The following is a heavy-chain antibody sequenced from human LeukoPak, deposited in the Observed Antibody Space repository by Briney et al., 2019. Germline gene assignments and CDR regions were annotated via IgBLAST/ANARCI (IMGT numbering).Heavy chain of an antibody. CDR3: AREYSSSGYYYGMDV. CDR1: GFTFSSYG. V-gene: IGHV3-33*01. Sequence: GGSLRLSCAASGFTFSSYGMHWVRQAPGKGLEWVAVIWYDGSNKYYADSVKGRFTISRDNSKNTLYLQMNGLRAEDTAVYYCAREYSSSGYYYGMDVWGQGTTVTVSS. J-gene: IGHJ6*02. CDR2: IWYDGSNK. D-gene: IGHD6-6*01.